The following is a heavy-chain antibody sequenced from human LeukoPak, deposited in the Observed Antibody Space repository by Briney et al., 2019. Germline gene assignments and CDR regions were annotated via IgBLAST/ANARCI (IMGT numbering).Heavy chain of an antibody. J-gene: IGHJ4*02. V-gene: IGHV4-30-4*01. Sequence: PSETLSLTCTVSGGSISIGDYYWSWIRQPPGKGLEWIGYIYYSGSTYYNPSLKSRVSISVDTSKNQFSLKLSSVTAADTAVYYCVRVDYYYASGSYRDWGQGTLVTVSS. CDR1: GGSISIGDYY. D-gene: IGHD3-10*01. CDR2: IYYSGST. CDR3: VRVDYYYASGSYRD.